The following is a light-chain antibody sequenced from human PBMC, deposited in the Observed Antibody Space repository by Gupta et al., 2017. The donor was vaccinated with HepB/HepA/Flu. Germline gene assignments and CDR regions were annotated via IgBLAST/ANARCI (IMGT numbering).Light chain of an antibody. V-gene: IGLV2-8*01. Sequence: QSALTQPPSASGSPGQSVTISCTGTSSDVGGYNFVSWYQQRPGKAPKLMIYEVNMRPSGVPDRFSGSKSGNTASLTVSGLQADDDAYYYCSSYAGGKYVFGTGTKVTVL. CDR3: SSYAGGKYV. J-gene: IGLJ1*01. CDR1: SSDVGGYNF. CDR2: EVN.